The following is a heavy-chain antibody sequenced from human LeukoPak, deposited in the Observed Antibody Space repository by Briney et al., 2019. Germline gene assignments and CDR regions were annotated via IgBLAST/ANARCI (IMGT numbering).Heavy chain of an antibody. J-gene: IGHJ4*02. CDR1: GGSISSSSYY. D-gene: IGHD3-3*01. V-gene: IGHV4-39*07. CDR2: IYYSGST. CDR3: ASVFLEWLALDY. Sequence: PSETLSLTCTVSGGSISSSSYYWGWIRQPPGKGLEWIGSIYYSGSTYYNPSLKSRVTISVDASKNQFSLKLSSVTAADTAVYYCASVFLEWLALDYWGQGTLVTVSS.